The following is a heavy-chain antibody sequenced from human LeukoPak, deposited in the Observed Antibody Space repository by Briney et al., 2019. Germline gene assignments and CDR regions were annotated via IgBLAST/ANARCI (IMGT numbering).Heavy chain of an antibody. D-gene: IGHD3-22*01. CDR3: ARQYFGYDTSGPYAHFDS. CDR2: LYYRGST. Sequence: NPSETLSLACTVSGGSISSYYWGWVRQPPGKGLEWIGGLYYRGSTKSNPSLKSRVTISVDTSKTQLSLRLISVTAADTAVYYCARQYFGYDTSGPYAHFDSWGQGTLVTVSS. V-gene: IGHV4-59*08. CDR1: GGSISSYY. J-gene: IGHJ4*02.